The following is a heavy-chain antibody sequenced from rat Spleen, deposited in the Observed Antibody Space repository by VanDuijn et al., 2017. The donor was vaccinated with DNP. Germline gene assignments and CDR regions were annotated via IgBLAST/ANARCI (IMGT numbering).Heavy chain of an antibody. CDR1: GFTFSDYA. CDR3: ATSSYFGYDYGFAY. Sequence: EVQLVESGGGLVQPGRSLKVSCAASGFTFSDYAMAWVRQSPKKGLEWVATIIYDGSSTYYRDSVRGRFTISRDYARSTLYLQMDSLRSEDTATYYCATSSYFGYDYGFAYWGQGVMVTVSS. J-gene: IGHJ2*01. V-gene: IGHV5S10*01. CDR2: IIYDGSST. D-gene: IGHD1-7*01.